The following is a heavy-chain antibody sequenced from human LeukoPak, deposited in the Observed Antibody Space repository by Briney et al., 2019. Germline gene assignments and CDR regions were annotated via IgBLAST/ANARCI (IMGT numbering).Heavy chain of an antibody. J-gene: IGHJ4*02. Sequence: SVKVPCKASGGTFSSYAISWVRQAPGQGLEWMGGIIPIFGTANYAQKFQGRVTITTDESTSTAYMELSSLRSEDTAVYYCASLLTSEWLPPNDYFDYWGQGTLVTVSS. V-gene: IGHV1-69*05. D-gene: IGHD3-3*01. CDR1: GGTFSSYA. CDR3: ASLLTSEWLPPNDYFDY. CDR2: IIPIFGTA.